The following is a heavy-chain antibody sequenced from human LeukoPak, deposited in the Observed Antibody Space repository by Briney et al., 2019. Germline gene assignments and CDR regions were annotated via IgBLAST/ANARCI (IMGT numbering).Heavy chain of an antibody. CDR2: IYYAGNT. CDR1: GGSISSSSHY. D-gene: IGHD3-10*02. Sequence: TPETLSLTCTVSGGSISSSSHYWAWIRQSPGKGLAWIGSIYYAGNTYYNPSLQSRVTISVDTSKNQFSLKVNSVTAADTAIYYCARHDGESYYGRWFDPWGQGTLVTVSS. J-gene: IGHJ5*02. CDR3: ARHDGESYYGRWFDP. V-gene: IGHV4-39*01.